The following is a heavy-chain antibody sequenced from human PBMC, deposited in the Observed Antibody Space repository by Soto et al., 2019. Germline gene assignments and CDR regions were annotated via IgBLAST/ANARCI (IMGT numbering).Heavy chain of an antibody. V-gene: IGHV1-69*13. CDR3: ARDHITMIVAITRQAAWFDP. D-gene: IGHD3-22*01. Sequence: ASVKVSCKASGGTFGSYTSSWVRQAPGQGLEWMGGIIPIFGTANYAQKFQGRVTITADESTSTAYMELSSLRSEDTAVYYCARDHITMIVAITRQAAWFDPWGQGTLVTVSS. CDR2: IIPIFGTA. J-gene: IGHJ5*02. CDR1: GGTFGSYT.